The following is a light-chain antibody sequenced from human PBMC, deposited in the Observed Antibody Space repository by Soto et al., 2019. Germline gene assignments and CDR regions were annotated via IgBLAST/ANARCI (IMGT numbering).Light chain of an antibody. CDR3: QKYNSAPRT. Sequence: DIQMTQSPSSLSASVRDRVTITCRASQGISKYLAWYQQKPRKGPKLLIYAASTLQSGVPSRFSGSGSATDFTLTISSLQPEDVATYYCQKYNSAPRTFGQGTKVDIK. J-gene: IGKJ1*01. CDR1: QGISKY. CDR2: AAS. V-gene: IGKV1-27*01.